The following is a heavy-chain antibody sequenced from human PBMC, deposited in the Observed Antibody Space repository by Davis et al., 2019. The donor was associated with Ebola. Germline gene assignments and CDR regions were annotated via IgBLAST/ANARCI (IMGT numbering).Heavy chain of an antibody. D-gene: IGHD2-2*01. Sequence: SETLSLTCTVSGGSISSSSYYWSWIRQPPGKGLEWIGYIYNSGSTNYNPSLKSRVTISVDTSKNQFSLKLSSVTAADTAVYYCARVGYCSSTSCLYYYYGMDVWGQGTTVTVSS. CDR2: IYNSGST. V-gene: IGHV4-61*05. J-gene: IGHJ6*02. CDR3: ARVGYCSSTSCLYYYYGMDV. CDR1: GGSISSSSYY.